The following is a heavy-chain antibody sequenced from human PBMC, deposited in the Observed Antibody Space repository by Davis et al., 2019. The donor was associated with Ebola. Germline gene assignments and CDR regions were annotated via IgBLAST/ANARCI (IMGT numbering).Heavy chain of an antibody. CDR2: IRSKANSYAT. V-gene: IGHV3-73*01. J-gene: IGHJ4*02. CDR1: GFTFSGSA. CDR3: ARRADY. Sequence: PGGSLRLSCAASGFTFSGSAMHWVRQASGKGLEWVGRIRSKANSYATAYAASVKGRFTISRDDSKNTAYLQMNSLRAEDTAVYYCARRADYWGQGTLVTVSS.